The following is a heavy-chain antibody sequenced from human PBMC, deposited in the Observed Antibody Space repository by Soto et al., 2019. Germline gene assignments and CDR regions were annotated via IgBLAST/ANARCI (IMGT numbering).Heavy chain of an antibody. CDR2: ISESGGST. CDR1: GFSFSDYA. CDR3: AKRSPYSSGWYSPIFDY. Sequence: GVSLRLSCAASGFSFSDYAMSWVRQAPGKGLEWVSVISESGGSTHYADSVRGRFTVSRDNSKNSLSLRMNSLRDEDTAVYFCAKRSPYSSGWYSPIFDYWGQGALVTVSS. D-gene: IGHD6-13*01. V-gene: IGHV3-23*01. J-gene: IGHJ4*02.